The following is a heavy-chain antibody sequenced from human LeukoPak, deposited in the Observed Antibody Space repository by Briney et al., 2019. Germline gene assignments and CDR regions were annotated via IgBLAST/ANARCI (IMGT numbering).Heavy chain of an antibody. CDR3: ARGAWGFDS. D-gene: IGHD3-16*01. Sequence: ASVKVSCKASGYTFTDYYIHWVRQAPGQGLEWMGWINPSSGATKSLQNFQGRVTLTRDTSISTAYMELSRLTYDDTAIFYCARGAWGFDSWGQGSLVTVSS. J-gene: IGHJ4*02. CDR2: INPSSGAT. V-gene: IGHV1-2*02. CDR1: GYTFTDYY.